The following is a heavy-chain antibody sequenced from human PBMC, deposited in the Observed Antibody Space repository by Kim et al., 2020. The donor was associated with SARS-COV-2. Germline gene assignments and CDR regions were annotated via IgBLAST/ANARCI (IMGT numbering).Heavy chain of an antibody. D-gene: IGHD3-22*01. Sequence: GGSLRLSCAASGFTFADYAMHWVRQAPGKGLEWVSLISWDGGSTYYADSVKGRFTISRDNSKNSLYLQMNSLRAEDTALYYCAKGSNRDDSSGYYYYWGQDTLVTVSS. CDR2: ISWDGGST. V-gene: IGHV3-43D*03. CDR3: AKGSNRDDSSGYYYY. CDR1: GFTFADYA. J-gene: IGHJ1*01.